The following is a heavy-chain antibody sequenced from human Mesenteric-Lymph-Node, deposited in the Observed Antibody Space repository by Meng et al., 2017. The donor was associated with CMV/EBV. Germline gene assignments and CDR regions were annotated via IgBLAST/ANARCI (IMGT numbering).Heavy chain of an antibody. V-gene: IGHV3-30-3*01. Sequence: GESLKISCAASGFTFSDYAMHWVRQAPGKGLEWVALVSYDANNKYYADSVKGRFTISRDNSKNTLFLQMNSLRVEDTAVYYCARSQVYINYYFDYWGQGTLVTVSS. D-gene: IGHD4-11*01. CDR1: GFTFSDYA. CDR2: VSYDANNK. CDR3: ARSQVYINYYFDY. J-gene: IGHJ4*02.